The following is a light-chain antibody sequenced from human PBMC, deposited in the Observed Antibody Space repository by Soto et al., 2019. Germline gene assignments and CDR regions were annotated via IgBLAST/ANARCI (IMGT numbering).Light chain of an antibody. Sequence: EIVLTQSPATLSLSPGERATLSCRASQSLWSYLAWYQQKPGQAPRLLIYDASNRATGIPARFSGSGSGTDFTLTISSLEPEDFAVYYCQQRSNWPPVFTFGPGTKVEI. CDR3: QQRSNWPPVFT. CDR2: DAS. V-gene: IGKV3-11*01. CDR1: QSLWSY. J-gene: IGKJ3*01.